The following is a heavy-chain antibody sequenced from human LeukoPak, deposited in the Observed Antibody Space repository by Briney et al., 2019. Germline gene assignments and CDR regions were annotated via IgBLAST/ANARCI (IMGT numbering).Heavy chain of an antibody. CDR3: ARGRTYRSSSWFDP. Sequence: PGGSLRLSCAASGFTFSTSWMSWVRQVPGKGLEWVANIKKDGSETYYVDSVKGRFTIPRDNAKNSLYLQMNSLRAEDTAMYYCARGRTYRSSSWFDPWGQGTLVTVSS. CDR1: GFTFSTSW. CDR2: IKKDGSET. J-gene: IGHJ5*02. D-gene: IGHD6-6*01. V-gene: IGHV3-7*03.